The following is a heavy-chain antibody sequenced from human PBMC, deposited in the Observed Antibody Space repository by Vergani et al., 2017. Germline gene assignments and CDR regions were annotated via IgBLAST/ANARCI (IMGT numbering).Heavy chain of an antibody. D-gene: IGHD2-8*01. CDR3: ARDCTSGGCPDNYGMDV. J-gene: IGHJ6*02. CDR2: VRNKVYSYTT. CDR1: GFTFSSYA. V-gene: IGHV3-72*01. Sequence: EVQLLESGGGLVQPGGSLRLSCAASGFTFSSYAMSWVRQAPGKGLEWVGRVRNKVYSYTTEYAASVKGRFTISRDDSKNSLYLQMNSLKTEDTAVYYCARDCTSGGCPDNYGMDVWGQGATVTVSS.